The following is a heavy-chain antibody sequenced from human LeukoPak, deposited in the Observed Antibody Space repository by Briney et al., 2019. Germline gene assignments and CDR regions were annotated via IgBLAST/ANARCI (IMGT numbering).Heavy chain of an antibody. V-gene: IGHV4-59*01. J-gene: IGHJ4*02. CDR1: GGSISSYY. CDR3: ARGRQWLPPGVLLWFDY. D-gene: IGHD6-19*01. Sequence: SETLSLTCTVSGGSISSYYWSWIRQPPGKGLEWIGYIYYSGSTNYNPSLKSRVTISVDTSKNQFSLKLSSVTAADTAVYYCARGRQWLPPGVLLWFDYWGQGTLVTVSS. CDR2: IYYSGST.